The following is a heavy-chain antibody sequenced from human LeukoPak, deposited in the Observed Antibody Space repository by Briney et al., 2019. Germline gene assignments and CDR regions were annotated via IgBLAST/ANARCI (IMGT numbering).Heavy chain of an antibody. CDR1: GGSISSSDYY. CDR2: IYYSGST. CDR3: ARDGSVVVPAAMGAFDI. V-gene: IGHV4-30-4*08. Sequence: TSETLSLTCTVSGGSISSSDYYWSWIRQPPGKGLEWIGYIYYSGSTYYNPSLKSRVTISVDTSKNQFSLKLSSVTAADTAVYYCARDGSVVVPAAMGAFDIWGQGTMVTVSS. D-gene: IGHD2-2*01. J-gene: IGHJ3*02.